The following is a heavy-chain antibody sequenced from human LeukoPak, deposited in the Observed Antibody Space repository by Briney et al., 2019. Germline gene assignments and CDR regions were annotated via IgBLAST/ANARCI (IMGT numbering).Heavy chain of an antibody. D-gene: IGHD3-9*01. V-gene: IGHV3-30*03. J-gene: IGHJ4*02. CDR1: GFSFNSYG. CDR2: ISDDETYK. Sequence: PGGSLRLSCAASGFSFNSYGMHWVRQAPGKGLEWVTAISDDETYKFYADSVKGRFTISRDNSKNTLYLQMNSLRVEDTAIYYCARDSGPFDYLLSFDYWGQGTLVTVSS. CDR3: ARDSGPFDYLLSFDY.